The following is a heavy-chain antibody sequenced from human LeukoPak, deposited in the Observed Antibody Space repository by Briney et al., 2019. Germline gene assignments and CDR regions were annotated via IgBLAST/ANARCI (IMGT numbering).Heavy chain of an antibody. J-gene: IGHJ4*02. Sequence: ASVKVSCKASGHTFTGYYMHWVRRAPGQGLEWMGWINPNSGSTNYAQKFQGRVTMTRDTSISTAYMELRRLTADDTAVYYCVSRYSNNNWGQGTLVTVSS. D-gene: IGHD5-12*01. CDR3: VSRYSNNN. CDR2: INPNSGST. CDR1: GHTFTGYY. V-gene: IGHV1-2*02.